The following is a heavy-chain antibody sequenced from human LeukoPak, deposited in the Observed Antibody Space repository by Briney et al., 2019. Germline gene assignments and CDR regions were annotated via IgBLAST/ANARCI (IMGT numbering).Heavy chain of an antibody. CDR2: IKQDGREK. V-gene: IGHV3-7*01. CDR3: AQGLEGFGGYCSGGSCYFSY. J-gene: IGHJ4*02. Sequence: GGSLRLSCAASGFTFSSYWMSWVRQAPGKGLERVANIKQDGREKYYVDSAKGRFTISRDNAKNSLYLQMNSLRAEDTAVYYCAQGLEGFGGYCSGGSCYFSYWGQGTLVTVSS. D-gene: IGHD2-15*01. CDR1: GFTFSSYW.